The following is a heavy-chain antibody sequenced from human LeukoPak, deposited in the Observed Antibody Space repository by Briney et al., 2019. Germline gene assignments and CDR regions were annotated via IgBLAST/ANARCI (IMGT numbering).Heavy chain of an antibody. J-gene: IGHJ3*02. CDR2: ISYDGSNK. CDR3: AKFVSGYDAFDI. D-gene: IGHD2-15*01. V-gene: IGHV3-30*18. Sequence: QPGRSLRLSCAASGFTFSSYGMHWVRQAPGKGLEWVAVISYDGSNKYYADSVKGRFTISRDNSKNTLYLQKNSLRAEDTAVYYCAKFVSGYDAFDIWGQGTMVTVSS. CDR1: GFTFSSYG.